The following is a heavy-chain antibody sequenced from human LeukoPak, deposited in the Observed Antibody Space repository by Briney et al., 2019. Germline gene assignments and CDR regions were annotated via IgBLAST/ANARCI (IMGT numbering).Heavy chain of an antibody. V-gene: IGHV3-23*01. D-gene: IGHD5-12*01. CDR1: GFTFTAYA. CDR3: SKDQYSGYDYGAFDI. J-gene: IGHJ3*02. Sequence: GGSLRLSCAASGFTFTAYAMTGVRQAPGKGREGFSAFSGRDGRTHYAASVTGRFTISRDNSKNTLYLQMHSLRAEDTAVYYCSKDQYSGYDYGAFDIWGQGTMVTVSS. CDR2: FSGRDGRT.